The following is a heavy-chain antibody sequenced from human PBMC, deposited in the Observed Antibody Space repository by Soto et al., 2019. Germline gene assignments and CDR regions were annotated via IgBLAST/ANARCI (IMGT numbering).Heavy chain of an antibody. CDR3: ARVGSGWPFDP. Sequence: AASVKVSCKASGGTFSSYAISWVRQAPGQGLEWMGGIIPIFGTANYAQKFQGRVTITADESTSTAYMELSSLRSEDTAVYYCARVGSGWPFDPWGQGTLVTVSS. CDR1: GGTFSSYA. J-gene: IGHJ5*02. CDR2: IIPIFGTA. V-gene: IGHV1-69*13. D-gene: IGHD6-19*01.